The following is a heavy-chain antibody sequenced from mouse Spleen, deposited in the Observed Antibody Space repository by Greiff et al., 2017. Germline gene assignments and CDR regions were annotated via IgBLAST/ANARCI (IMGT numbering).Heavy chain of an antibody. Sequence: VQLQQPGAELVKPGASVKLSCKASGYTFTSYWMHWVKQRPGQGLEWIGMIHPNSGSTNYNEKFKSKAALTVDKSSSTAYMQLSSLTSEDSAVYYCARGGYYSYDEAMDYWGQGTSVTVSS. V-gene: IGHV1-64*01. CDR2: IHPNSGST. J-gene: IGHJ4*01. CDR1: GYTFTSYW. D-gene: IGHD2-12*01. CDR3: ARGGYYSYDEAMDY.